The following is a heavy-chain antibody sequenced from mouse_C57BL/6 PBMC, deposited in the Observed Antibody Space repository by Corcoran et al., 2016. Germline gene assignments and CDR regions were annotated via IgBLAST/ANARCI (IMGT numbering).Heavy chain of an antibody. CDR2: IYPGDGDT. CDR1: GYAFSSYW. Sequence: QVQLQQSGAELVKPGASVKISCKASGYAFSSYWMNWVKQRPGKGLEWIGQIYPGDGDTNYNGKFKGKATLTADKSSSTAYMQLNSLTSEDSAVYYCARDPYYYGSSYYAMDYWGQGTSVTVSS. V-gene: IGHV1-80*01. D-gene: IGHD1-1*01. CDR3: ARDPYYYGSSYYAMDY. J-gene: IGHJ4*01.